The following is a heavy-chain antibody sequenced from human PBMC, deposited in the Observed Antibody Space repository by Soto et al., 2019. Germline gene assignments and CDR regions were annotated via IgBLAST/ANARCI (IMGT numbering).Heavy chain of an antibody. CDR2: IWYDGSNK. Sequence: PGGSLRLSCAASGFTFRSYGMHWVRQAPGKGLEWVAVIWYDGSNKYYADSVKGRFTISRDNSKNTLYLQMNSLRAEDTAVYYCARDGLGYGSGSYYSDYWGQGTLVTVSS. CDR1: GFTFRSYG. CDR3: ARDGLGYGSGSYYSDY. V-gene: IGHV3-33*01. D-gene: IGHD3-10*01. J-gene: IGHJ4*02.